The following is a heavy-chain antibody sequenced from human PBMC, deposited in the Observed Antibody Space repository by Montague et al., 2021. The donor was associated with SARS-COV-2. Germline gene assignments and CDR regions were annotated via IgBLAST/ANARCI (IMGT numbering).Heavy chain of an antibody. J-gene: IGHJ5*02. CDR3: APAVPVADDS. D-gene: IGHD2-2*01. V-gene: IGHV3-48*03. CDR1: GFNFGVYE. CDR2: INGGSSVT. Sequence: SLRLSCAASGFNFGVYEMNWVRQTPGEGLEWVSYINGGSSVTYYADSVMGRFTISRDNAESSLYLQMNSLRAEDTAVYYCAPAVPVADDSWGQGTLVTVSS.